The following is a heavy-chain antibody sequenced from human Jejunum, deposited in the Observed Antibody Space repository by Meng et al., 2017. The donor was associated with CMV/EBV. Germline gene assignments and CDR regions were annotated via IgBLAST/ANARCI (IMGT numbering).Heavy chain of an antibody. CDR1: GFTFSDYG. CDR2: APHDGTSK. CDR3: VKDVAY. V-gene: IGHV3-30*02. D-gene: IGHD2-21*01. J-gene: IGHJ4*02. Sequence: VERFESGGGWVQPGGSLRLTCAASGFTFSDYGIHWVRQAPGKGLEWVAFAPHDGTSKYYADSVKGRFTISRDNSENTLYLQMSSLRAEDTAVYYCVKDVAYWGQGTLVTVSS.